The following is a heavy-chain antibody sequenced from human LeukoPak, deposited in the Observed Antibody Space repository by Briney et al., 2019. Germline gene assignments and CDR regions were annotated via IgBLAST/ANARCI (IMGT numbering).Heavy chain of an antibody. CDR3: ARADYDFWSGSYYFDY. CDR2: IYYSGST. D-gene: IGHD3-3*01. J-gene: IGHJ4*02. CDR1: GGSISSGGYY. Sequence: SQTLSLTCTVSGGSISSGGYYWSWIRQHPGKGLEWIEYIYYSGSTYYNPSLKSRVTISVDTSKNQFSLKLSSVTAADTAVYYCARADYDFWSGSYYFDYWGQGTLVTVSS. V-gene: IGHV4-31*03.